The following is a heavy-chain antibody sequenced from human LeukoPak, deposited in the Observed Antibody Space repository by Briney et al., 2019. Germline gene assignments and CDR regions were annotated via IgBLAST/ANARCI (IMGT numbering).Heavy chain of an antibody. J-gene: IGHJ6*03. V-gene: IGHV3-23*01. CDR3: AKGGIAVSGTSYYYYMDV. CDR1: GFTFSNYG. CDR2: ISGSGDYT. Sequence: GGTLRLSCAASGFTFSNYGMSWVRQAPGKGLEWVSAISGSGDYTYYADSVKGRFTISRDNSKNTLYLQMNSLRAEDTALYYCAKGGIAVSGTSYYYYMDVWGKGTTVTISS. D-gene: IGHD6-19*01.